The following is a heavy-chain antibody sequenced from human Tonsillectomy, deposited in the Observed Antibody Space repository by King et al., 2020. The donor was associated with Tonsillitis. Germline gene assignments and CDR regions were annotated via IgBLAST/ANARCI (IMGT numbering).Heavy chain of an antibody. Sequence: QLVQSGGGLVQPGGSLRLSCAASGFTFSSYVMSWVRQAPGKGLEWVSVISGSGGGTYYADSVRGRFTISRDSPKNTLHLQMDSLRADDTAVYYCARGGYCNTTSCSVLPFDSWGQGTLVTVSS. J-gene: IGHJ4*02. CDR3: ARGGYCNTTSCSVLPFDS. CDR2: ISGSGGGT. CDR1: GFTFSSYV. D-gene: IGHD2-2*03. V-gene: IGHV3-23*04.